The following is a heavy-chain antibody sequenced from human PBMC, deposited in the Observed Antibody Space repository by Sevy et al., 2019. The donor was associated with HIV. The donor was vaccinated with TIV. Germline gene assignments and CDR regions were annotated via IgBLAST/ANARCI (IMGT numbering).Heavy chain of an antibody. J-gene: IGHJ6*03. CDR1: GFSFDSYG. CDR3: AKGGGGHYDPDEIGYYFYYYNMDV. Sequence: GGSLRLSCAVSGFSFDSYGMTWVRQAPGKGLEWVSGISGSGSRTYYADSVKGRFIISRDNSKNTLDLQMNSLRSEDTAIYYLAKGGGGHYDPDEIGYYFYYYNMDVWGKGTTLTVSS. D-gene: IGHD3-22*01. CDR2: ISGSGSRT. V-gene: IGHV3-23*01.